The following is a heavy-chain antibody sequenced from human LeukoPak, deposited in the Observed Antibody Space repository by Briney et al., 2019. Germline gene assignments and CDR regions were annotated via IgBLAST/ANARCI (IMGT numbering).Heavy chain of an antibody. CDR2: ISASGGST. CDR1: GFTFSDYA. V-gene: IGHV3-23*01. Sequence: GGSLRLSRAASGFTFSDYAMNWVRQAPGKGLEWVSTISASGGSTYYAGSVKGRFTISRDNSRNTLYLQMNSLRAEDTAVYYCAREGNDAFDIWGQGTMVTVSS. J-gene: IGHJ3*02. CDR3: AREGNDAFDI.